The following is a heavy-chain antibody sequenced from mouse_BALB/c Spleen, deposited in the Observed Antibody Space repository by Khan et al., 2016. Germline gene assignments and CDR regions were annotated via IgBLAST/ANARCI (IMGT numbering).Heavy chain of an antibody. D-gene: IGHD1-2*01. Sequence: EVQLQESGPGLVKPSQSLSLTCTVTGYSITSGYGWNWIRQFPGNKLEWMGYISYSGSTNYNPSLKSRISITRDTSKNQFLLQLKSVTTENTATYYCARTARIKYWGQGTTLTVSS. CDR2: ISYSGST. J-gene: IGHJ2*01. CDR1: GYSITSGYG. V-gene: IGHV3-2*02. CDR3: ARTARIKY.